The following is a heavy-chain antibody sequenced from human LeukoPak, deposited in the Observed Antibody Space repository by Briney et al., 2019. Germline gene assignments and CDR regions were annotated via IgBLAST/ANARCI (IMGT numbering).Heavy chain of an antibody. CDR3: AKVSMYDFWSGYYFLDY. CDR2: ITGSGGST. Sequence: GGTLRLSCAASGFTFSTYGMSWVRQAPGKGLEWVSDITGSGGSTYYADSVKGRFTISRDNSKNTLYLQINSLRVEDTAVYYCAKVSMYDFWSGYYFLDYWGQGALVTVSS. CDR1: GFTFSTYG. D-gene: IGHD3-3*01. J-gene: IGHJ4*02. V-gene: IGHV3-23*01.